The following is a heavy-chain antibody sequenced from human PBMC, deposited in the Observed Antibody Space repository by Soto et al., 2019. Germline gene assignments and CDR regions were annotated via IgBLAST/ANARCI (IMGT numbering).Heavy chain of an antibody. V-gene: IGHV3-72*01. CDR3: VRWDSGNPEN. D-gene: IGHD1-26*01. J-gene: IGHJ4*02. CDR1: GFTLSDHY. Sequence: PGGSLRLSCVVSGFTLSDHYIDWVRQAPGKGLEWVGRTKNKAQRYTTEYAASVKGRFTISRDDSENSVYLQMNSLKTEDTAVYYCVRWDSGNPENWGQGTRVTVS. CDR2: TKNKAQRYTT.